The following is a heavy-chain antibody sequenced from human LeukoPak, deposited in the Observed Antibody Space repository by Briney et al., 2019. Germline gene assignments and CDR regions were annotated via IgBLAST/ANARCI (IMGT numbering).Heavy chain of an antibody. V-gene: IGHV4-4*02. Sequence: SGTLSLTCAVSGGSISSSNWWSWVRQPPGKGLQWIGSLYYSGSTYYNPSLKGRVTISVDTSKNQFSLKLGSVTAADTAVYYCARHLTYDSRVYYFRWFDPWGQGTLVTVSS. D-gene: IGHD3-22*01. J-gene: IGHJ5*02. CDR3: ARHLTYDSRVYYFRWFDP. CDR2: LYYSGST. CDR1: GGSISSSNW.